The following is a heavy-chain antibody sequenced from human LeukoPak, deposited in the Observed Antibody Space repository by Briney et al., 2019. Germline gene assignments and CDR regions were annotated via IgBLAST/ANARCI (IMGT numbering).Heavy chain of an antibody. D-gene: IGHD3-3*01. CDR1: GFTVSPNY. V-gene: IGHV3-53*01. CDR3: AKDGYDFWSAYQIDL. Sequence: GGSLRLSCATSGFTVSPNYMSWVRQAPGKGLEWVSVINRSGSPYYADPVTGRFTISRDNSKNTLYLQMTSLRTDDTAVYYCAKDGYDFWSAYQIDLWGQGTLVTVSS. J-gene: IGHJ5*02. CDR2: INRSGSP.